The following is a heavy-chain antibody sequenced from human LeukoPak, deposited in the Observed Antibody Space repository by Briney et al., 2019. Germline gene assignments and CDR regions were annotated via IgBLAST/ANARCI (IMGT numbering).Heavy chain of an antibody. J-gene: IGHJ4*02. Sequence: SETLSLTCTVSGGSISPHYWTWIRQTPGKGLEWIGYVYYNGLTSYNASLRSRLILSVDTARNQVSLKLTSVTAADTAVYYCTRERSTVTFDYWGQGTLVTASS. D-gene: IGHD4-17*01. V-gene: IGHV4-59*11. CDR2: VYYNGLT. CDR3: TRERSTVTFDY. CDR1: GGSISPHY.